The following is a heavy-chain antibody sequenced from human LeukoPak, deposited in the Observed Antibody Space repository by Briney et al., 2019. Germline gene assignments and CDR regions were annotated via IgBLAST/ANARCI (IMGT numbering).Heavy chain of an antibody. CDR1: GFTFSTYS. Sequence: PGGSLRLSCAVSGFTFSTYSMNWVRQAPGKGLEWVSYISSRGSTIYYADSVKGRFTISRDNAKNSLYLQMNSLRAEDTAVYYCARAIGYCSSTSCYYFDYWGQGTLVTVSS. V-gene: IGHV3-48*01. CDR2: ISSRGSTI. CDR3: ARAIGYCSSTSCYYFDY. J-gene: IGHJ4*02. D-gene: IGHD2-2*01.